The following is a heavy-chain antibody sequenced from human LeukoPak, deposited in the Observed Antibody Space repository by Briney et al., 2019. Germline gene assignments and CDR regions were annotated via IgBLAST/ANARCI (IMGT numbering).Heavy chain of an antibody. CDR1: GFTFDDYA. V-gene: IGHV3-43D*03. CDR3: AKVGRGGPNYYYYYMDV. D-gene: IGHD3-10*01. CDR2: ISWDGGST. J-gene: IGHJ6*03. Sequence: GGSLRLSCAASGFTFDDYAMHWVRQAPGKGLEWVSLISWDGGSTYYADSVKGRFTISRDNSKNSLYLQMNSLRAEDTALYYCAKVGRGGPNYYYYYMDVWGKGTTVTVSS.